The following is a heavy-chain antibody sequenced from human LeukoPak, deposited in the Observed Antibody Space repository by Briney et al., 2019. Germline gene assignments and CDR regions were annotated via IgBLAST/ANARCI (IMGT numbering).Heavy chain of an antibody. CDR3: ARSQTYYDILTGYYPGKLDY. Sequence: SETLSLTCTVSGGSLSSYYWSWIRQPPGKGLEWMGYIYYSGSTNYNPSLKSRVTISVDTSKNQFSLKLSSVTAADTAVYYCARSQTYYDILTGYYPGKLDYWGQGTLVTVSS. J-gene: IGHJ4*02. V-gene: IGHV4-59*01. CDR1: GGSLSSYY. CDR2: IYYSGST. D-gene: IGHD3-9*01.